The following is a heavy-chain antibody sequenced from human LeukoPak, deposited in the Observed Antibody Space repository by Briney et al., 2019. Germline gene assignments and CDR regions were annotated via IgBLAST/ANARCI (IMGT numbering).Heavy chain of an antibody. CDR3: VRVHVNSGYYFGDAFDI. V-gene: IGHV4-38-2*02. CDR2: IYHSGST. J-gene: IGHJ3*02. Sequence: SDTLSLTCTVSGYSISSGSYWGWIRQPPGKGLEWIGNIYHSGSTYYNPSLKSRVTISVDTSKNQFSLKLSSVTAADTAVHYCVRVHVNSGYYFGDAFDIWGQGTMVTVSS. CDR1: GYSISSGSY. D-gene: IGHD3-22*01.